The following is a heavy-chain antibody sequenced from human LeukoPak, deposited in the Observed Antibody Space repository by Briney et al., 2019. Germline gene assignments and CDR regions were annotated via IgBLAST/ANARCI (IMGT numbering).Heavy chain of an antibody. D-gene: IGHD3-3*01. CDR1: GGSFSGYY. J-gene: IGHJ5*02. CDR3: ARLHWRGSDP. CDR2: INHSGST. Sequence: SETLSLTCAVYGGSFSGYYWSWIRQPPGKGLEWIGEINHSGSTNYNPSLKSRVTISVDTSKNQFSLKPSSVTAADTAVYYCARLHWRGSDPWGQGTLVTVSS. V-gene: IGHV4-34*01.